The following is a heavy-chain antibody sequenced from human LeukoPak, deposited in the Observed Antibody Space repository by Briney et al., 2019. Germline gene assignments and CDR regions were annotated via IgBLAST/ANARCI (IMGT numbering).Heavy chain of an antibody. CDR2: ISSSGSIM. J-gene: IGHJ3*02. CDR3: ARLSYWVFEI. D-gene: IGHD2-21*01. V-gene: IGHV3-11*04. CDR1: GFTFSDHY. Sequence: GGSLRLSCAASGFTFSDHYMSWIRQAPGKGLEWVSYISSSGSIMYYADSVKGRFTISRDNAKNSLYLQMNSLRAEDTSVYFCARLSYWVFEIWGQGTMVTVSS.